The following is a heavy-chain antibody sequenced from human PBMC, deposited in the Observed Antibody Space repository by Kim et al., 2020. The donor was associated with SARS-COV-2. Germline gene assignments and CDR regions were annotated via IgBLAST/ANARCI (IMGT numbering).Heavy chain of an antibody. J-gene: IGHJ4*02. CDR3: TSTRGH. CDR2: GGGDIT. Sequence: GGGDITYYADSVKGRFTISRDNSKNTLYLQMNSLRAEDTAVYYCTSTRGHWGQGTLVTDSS. D-gene: IGHD2-2*01. V-gene: IGHV3-23*01.